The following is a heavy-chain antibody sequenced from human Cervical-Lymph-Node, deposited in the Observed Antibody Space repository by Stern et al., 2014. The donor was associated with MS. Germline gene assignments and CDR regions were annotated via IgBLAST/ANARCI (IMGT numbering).Heavy chain of an antibody. CDR1: GVMFSSFA. D-gene: IGHD5-12*01. J-gene: IGHJ5*02. CDR2: IIPVLGIT. Sequence: MQLVESGAEVRKPGSSVKVSCKASGVMFSSFAISWMRQAPGQRFEWMGGIIPVLGITNYAQKFQARLTISADKSSTTAYMELSNLRSEDTALYYCARGVATIQGTDWFDPWGQGTLVTVSS. CDR3: ARGVATIQGTDWFDP. V-gene: IGHV1-69*09.